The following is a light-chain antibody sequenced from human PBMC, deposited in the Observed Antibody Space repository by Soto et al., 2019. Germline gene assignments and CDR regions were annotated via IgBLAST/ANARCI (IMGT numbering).Light chain of an antibody. Sequence: LTQPPSASGTPGQRVTISCSGSSSNIGTNTVIWYQQLPGAAPKLLIYSDNQRPSGVPDRFSGSKSGTSASLVISGLQSEDEADYYCAAWDVSLVVFGGGTKLTVL. V-gene: IGLV1-44*01. CDR1: SSNIGTNT. J-gene: IGLJ2*01. CDR2: SDN. CDR3: AAWDVSLVV.